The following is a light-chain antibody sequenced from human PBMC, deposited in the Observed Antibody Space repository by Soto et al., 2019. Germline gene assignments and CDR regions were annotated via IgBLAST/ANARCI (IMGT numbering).Light chain of an antibody. CDR3: SSFTSSNTWV. J-gene: IGLJ3*02. CDR2: EVS. V-gene: IGLV2-18*02. Sequence: QLVLTQPPSVSGSPGQSVTSSCTGTSSDVGSYNRVSWYQQPPGTAPKLMIYEVSNRPSGVPDRFFGSKSGNTASLTISGLQAEDEADYYCSSFTSSNTWVFGGGTKLTVL. CDR1: SSDVGSYNR.